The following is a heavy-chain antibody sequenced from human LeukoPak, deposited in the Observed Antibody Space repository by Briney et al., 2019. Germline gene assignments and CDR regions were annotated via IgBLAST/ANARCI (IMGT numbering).Heavy chain of an antibody. J-gene: IGHJ4*02. CDR1: GFTFSSYS. CDR3: VRDVDWSFDH. Sequence: GGSLRLSCAASGFTFSSYSINWVRQAPGKGLEWVSYISNSRISYADSVKGRFTISRDNAKNSLSLQMNSLRDEDTAVYYCVRDVDWSFDHWGLGTLVTVSS. V-gene: IGHV3-48*02. CDR2: ISNSRI. D-gene: IGHD3-9*01.